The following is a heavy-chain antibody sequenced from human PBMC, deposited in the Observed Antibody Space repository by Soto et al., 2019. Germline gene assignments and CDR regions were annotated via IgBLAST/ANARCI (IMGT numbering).Heavy chain of an antibody. Sequence: ESLKISCKGSGYSFTSHWIGWVRQMPGKGLEWMGLIYPGNSDTRYSPSCQGQVTISADNSITTAYLQWSSLKASDTAMYYCARQLHLGIGTPGSFPFDVWGQGTKVTVSS. J-gene: IGHJ3*01. CDR1: GYSFTSHW. V-gene: IGHV5-51*01. CDR3: ARQLHLGIGTPGSFPFDV. D-gene: IGHD6-13*01. CDR2: IYPGNSDT.